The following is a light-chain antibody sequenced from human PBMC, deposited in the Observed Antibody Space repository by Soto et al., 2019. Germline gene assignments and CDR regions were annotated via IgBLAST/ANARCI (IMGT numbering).Light chain of an antibody. J-gene: IGLJ1*01. CDR1: SSDIGAGYD. Sequence: QSVLTQPPSVSEAPGQRVTISCTGTSSDIGAGYDVHWYQQLPGEAPKLLIYSNAIRPSGVPDRFSASKSGTSAPLAITGLRAEDEADYYCQSYDSSLTSYVFGTGTKGTVL. CDR3: QSYDSSLTSYV. CDR2: SNA. V-gene: IGLV1-40*01.